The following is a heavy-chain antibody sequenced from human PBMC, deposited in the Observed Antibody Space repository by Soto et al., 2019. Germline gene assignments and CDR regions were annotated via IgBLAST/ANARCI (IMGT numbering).Heavy chain of an antibody. Sequence: SVKVSCKASGGTFSSYAISWVRQAPGQGLEWMGGIIPIFGTANYAQKFQGRVTITADESTSTAYMELSSLRSEDTAVYYCARSLYRFLEWLSAYYYYGMDVWGQGTTLTVSS. CDR2: IIPIFGTA. D-gene: IGHD3-3*01. CDR1: GGTFSSYA. J-gene: IGHJ6*02. CDR3: ARSLYRFLEWLSAYYYYGMDV. V-gene: IGHV1-69*13.